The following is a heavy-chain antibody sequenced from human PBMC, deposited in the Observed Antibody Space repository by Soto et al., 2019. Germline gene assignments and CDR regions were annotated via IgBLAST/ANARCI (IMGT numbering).Heavy chain of an antibody. J-gene: IGHJ5*02. CDR1: GYSFTSYW. CDR2: IYPGDSDT. Sequence: GESLKISCKGSGYSFTSYWIGWVRQMPGKGLEWMGIIYPGDSDTRYSPSFQGQVTISADKSISTAYLQWSSLKASDTAVYYCARQLILWFGELFGWFDARGQRTLVTVSS. CDR3: ARQLILWFGELFGWFDA. V-gene: IGHV5-51*01. D-gene: IGHD3-10*01.